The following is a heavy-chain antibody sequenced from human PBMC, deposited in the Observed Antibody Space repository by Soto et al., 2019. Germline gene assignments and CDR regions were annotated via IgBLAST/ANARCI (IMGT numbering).Heavy chain of an antibody. CDR2: ISGYNGNT. CDR1: GYIFSTYD. D-gene: IGHD3-10*01. Sequence: ASVKVSCKASGYIFSTYDISWVRQAPGQGLEWMGWISGYNGNTNYAQKLQGRVTMTTDTSTSTAYMELRSLRSDDTAIYYCAGDHPLSGKVARAYGGKETLVTVHS. J-gene: IGHJ4*02. V-gene: IGHV1-18*01. CDR3: AGDHPLSGKVARAY.